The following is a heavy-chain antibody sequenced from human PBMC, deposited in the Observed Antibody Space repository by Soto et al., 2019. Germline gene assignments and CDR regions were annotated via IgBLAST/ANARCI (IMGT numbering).Heavy chain of an antibody. V-gene: IGHV3-23*01. CDR1: GFTFSSYA. CDR3: AKNRVLRFLEWLIAFDY. D-gene: IGHD3-3*01. CDR2: ISGSGGST. J-gene: IGHJ4*02. Sequence: GGSLRLSCAASGFTFSSYAMSWVRQAPGKGLEWVSAISGSGGSTYYADSVKGRFTISRDNSKNTLYLQMNSLRAEDTAVYYCAKNRVLRFLEWLIAFDYWGQGTLVTVSS.